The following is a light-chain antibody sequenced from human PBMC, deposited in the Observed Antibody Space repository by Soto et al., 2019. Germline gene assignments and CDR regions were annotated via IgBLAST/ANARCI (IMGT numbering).Light chain of an antibody. Sequence: EIVMTQSPATLSVSPGERATLSCRASQSVTSNLAWYQHKPGQSPRLLIYGASTRATGIPARFPGSESGTDFTLTITSLQSEDVAIYYCQQYNDWPPLTFGGGTKGEIK. CDR1: QSVTSN. V-gene: IGKV3-15*01. CDR3: QQYNDWPPLT. CDR2: GAS. J-gene: IGKJ4*01.